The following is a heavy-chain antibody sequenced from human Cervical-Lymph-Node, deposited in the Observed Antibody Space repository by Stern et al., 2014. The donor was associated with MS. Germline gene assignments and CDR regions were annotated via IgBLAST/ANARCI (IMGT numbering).Heavy chain of an antibody. V-gene: IGHV4-61*02. CDR2: IWPSGSA. CDR3: ASGYRFFDY. CDR1: GDSINSGSFY. D-gene: IGHD5-18*01. Sequence: QLQLQESGPGLVKPSQTLSLTCTVSGDSINSGSFYWSWIRQPAGQGLEWIGRIWPSGSAFYFPSLKSRAAISIDPSKNQFSLKLTSVTAADTAIYFCASGYRFFDYWGQGILVTVSS. J-gene: IGHJ4*02.